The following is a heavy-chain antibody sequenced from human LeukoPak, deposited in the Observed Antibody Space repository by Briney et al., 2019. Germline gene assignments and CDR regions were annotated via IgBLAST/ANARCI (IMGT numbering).Heavy chain of an antibody. J-gene: IGHJ4*02. Sequence: ASVKVSCKASGYTFTSYDINWVRQATGQGLEWMGWMNPNSGNRGYAQKFQGRVTMTRNTAISTAYMELSSLRSEDTAVYYCARGLRYYDSSGYYSFDFWGQGTLVTVSS. CDR3: ARGLRYYDSSGYYSFDF. D-gene: IGHD3-22*01. CDR2: MNPNSGNR. V-gene: IGHV1-8*01. CDR1: GYTFTSYD.